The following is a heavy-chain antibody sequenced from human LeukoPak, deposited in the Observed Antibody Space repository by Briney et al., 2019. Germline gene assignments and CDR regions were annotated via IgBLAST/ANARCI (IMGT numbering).Heavy chain of an antibody. CDR3: ARLNWDYYFDY. CDR2: IYHSGST. V-gene: IGHV4-30-2*01. J-gene: IGHJ4*02. Sequence: SETLSLTCAVSGGSISSGGYSWSWIRQPPGKGLEWIGYIYHSGSTYYNPSLKSRVTISVDRSKNQFSLKLSSVTAADTAVYYCARLNWDYYFDYWGQGTLVTVSS. CDR1: GGSISSGGYS. D-gene: IGHD1-7*01.